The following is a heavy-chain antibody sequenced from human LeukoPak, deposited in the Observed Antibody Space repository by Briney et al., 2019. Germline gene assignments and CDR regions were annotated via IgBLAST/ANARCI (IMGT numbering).Heavy chain of an antibody. J-gene: IGHJ4*02. D-gene: IGHD6-13*01. Sequence: GGSLRLSCAASGFAFSGYTMNWVRQAPGKGLEWLSSISGSLTTVYYAASVKGRFTVSRGNAKNSLYLQMNSLRAEDTAVYYCARRKLGRSSWGIDYWGQGTLVSVST. CDR1: GFAFSGYT. CDR3: ARRKLGRSSWGIDY. CDR2: ISGSLTTV. V-gene: IGHV3-48*01.